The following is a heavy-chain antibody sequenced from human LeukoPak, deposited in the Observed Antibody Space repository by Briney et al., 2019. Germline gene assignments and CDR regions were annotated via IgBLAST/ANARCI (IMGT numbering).Heavy chain of an antibody. J-gene: IGHJ5*02. D-gene: IGHD3-22*01. CDR2: FDPEDGET. Sequence: GASVKVSCKASGYTFTSYYMHWVRQAPGQGLEWMGGFDPEDGETIYAQKFQGRVTMTEDTSTDTAYMELSSLRSEDTAVYYCAGIVAGTNWFDPWGQGTLVTVSS. CDR1: GYTFTSYY. V-gene: IGHV1-24*01. CDR3: AGIVAGTNWFDP.